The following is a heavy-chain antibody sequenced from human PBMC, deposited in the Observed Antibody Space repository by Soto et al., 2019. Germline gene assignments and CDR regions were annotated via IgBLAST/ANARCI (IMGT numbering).Heavy chain of an antibody. V-gene: IGHV1-46*01. CDR2: INPSGGST. J-gene: IGHJ4*02. CDR1: GYTFTSYY. D-gene: IGHD3-3*01. Sequence: ASVKVSCKASGYTFTSYYMHWVRQAPGQGLEWMGIINPSGGSTSYAQKFQGRVTMTRDTSTSTVYMELSSLRSEDTAVYYCARGIFGAVIIPYFDYWGQGTLVTVSS. CDR3: ARGIFGAVIIPYFDY.